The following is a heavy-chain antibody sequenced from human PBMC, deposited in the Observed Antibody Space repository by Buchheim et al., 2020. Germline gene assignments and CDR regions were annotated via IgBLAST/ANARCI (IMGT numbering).Heavy chain of an antibody. V-gene: IGHV4-59*01. CDR1: GGSINTYY. Sequence: QVQLQVSGPGLVGSSETLSLTCTVSGGSINTYYWSWIRQSPGKGLEWIGYIYYSGITNYNPSLTSRVTISVDTSKKQFSLKLTSVTAADTAVYYCARGGGWSHYLDFWGQGAL. D-gene: IGHD6-19*01. J-gene: IGHJ4*02. CDR3: ARGGGWSHYLDF. CDR2: IYYSGIT.